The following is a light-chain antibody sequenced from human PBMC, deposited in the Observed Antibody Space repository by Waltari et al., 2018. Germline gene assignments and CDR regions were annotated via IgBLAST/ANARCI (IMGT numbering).Light chain of an antibody. CDR2: AAS. CDR1: QGISNW. CDR3: QQANSFPLT. Sequence: DTQLTQSPSSVSASVGDRVTITCRAGQGISNWLAWYQQKAGKAPKFLIYAASTVQSGVQSRFSGSGTVTECTLTISSLHPEDCATYYCQQANSFPLTVGGGTKVEIE. V-gene: IGKV1-12*01. J-gene: IGKJ4*01.